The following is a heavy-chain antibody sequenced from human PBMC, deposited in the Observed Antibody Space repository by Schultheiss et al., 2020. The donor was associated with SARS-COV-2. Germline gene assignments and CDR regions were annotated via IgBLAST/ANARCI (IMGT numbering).Heavy chain of an antibody. Sequence: SETLSLTCTVSGGSISSSSYYWGWIRQPPGKGLEWIGYIYYSGSTNYNPSLKSRVTISVDTSKNQFSLKLSSVTAADTAVYYCARGGAVAGFDYWGQGTLVTVSS. D-gene: IGHD6-19*01. CDR2: IYYSGST. V-gene: IGHV4-61*05. J-gene: IGHJ4*02. CDR3: ARGGAVAGFDY. CDR1: GGSISSSSYY.